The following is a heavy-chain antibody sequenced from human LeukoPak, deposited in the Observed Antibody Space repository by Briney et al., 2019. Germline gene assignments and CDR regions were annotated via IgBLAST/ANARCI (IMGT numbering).Heavy chain of an antibody. V-gene: IGHV1-69*04. D-gene: IGHD3-22*01. CDR3: ARTSYNDSSGNSLSYDFDY. J-gene: IGHJ4*02. CDR1: GYTFSHYG. Sequence: SVKVSCKASGYTFSHYGISWVRQAPGQGLEWMGMIIPILNMTNYAQKFQGRVTITADKTTGTAYMDLSSLRSEDTAVYYCARTSYNDSSGNSLSYDFDYWGQGTLVTVSS. CDR2: IIPILNMT.